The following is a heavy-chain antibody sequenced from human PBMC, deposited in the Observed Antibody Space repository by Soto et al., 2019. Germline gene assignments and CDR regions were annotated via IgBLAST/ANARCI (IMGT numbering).Heavy chain of an antibody. CDR2: INPSGGST. J-gene: IGHJ6*02. D-gene: IGHD5-18*01. Sequence: ASVKVSCKASGYTFTSYYMHWVRQAPGQGLEWMGIINPSGGSTSYAQKFQGRVTMTRDTSTSTVYMELSSLRSEDTAVYYCAGERWLQPNPYYYGMDVWGQGTTVTVSS. CDR3: AGERWLQPNPYYYGMDV. CDR1: GYTFTSYY. V-gene: IGHV1-46*01.